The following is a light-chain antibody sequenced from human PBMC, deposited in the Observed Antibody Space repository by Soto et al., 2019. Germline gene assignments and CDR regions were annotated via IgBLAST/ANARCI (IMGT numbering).Light chain of an antibody. CDR2: GAS. Sequence: EMVLTQSPGTLSLSPGERATLSCRASQTVTTNRLAWYQQKPGQAPRLLIYGASRRATGIPDRFSGSGSGTDFTLTNSRLEHEDFAVYYCQQYGTLPSGCAFGAGTTLDTK. CDR3: QQYGTLPSGCA. V-gene: IGKV3-20*01. CDR1: QTVTTNR. J-gene: IGKJ3*01.